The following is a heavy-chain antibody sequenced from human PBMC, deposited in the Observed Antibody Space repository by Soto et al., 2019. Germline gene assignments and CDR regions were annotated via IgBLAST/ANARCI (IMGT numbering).Heavy chain of an antibody. D-gene: IGHD5-12*01. J-gene: IGHJ4*02. CDR3: STLRGGYEDFDY. CDR1: GLTFSSYG. CDR2: IWYDGSQK. Sequence: QVQLVESGGDVVQPGRSLRLSCAASGLTFSSYGMNWVRQAPGKGLEWVAVIWYDGSQKYYADSVKGRFTISRDNSKNMLYLQMNSLRAADTAVYYCSTLRGGYEDFDYWGQGTLVTVSS. V-gene: IGHV3-33*03.